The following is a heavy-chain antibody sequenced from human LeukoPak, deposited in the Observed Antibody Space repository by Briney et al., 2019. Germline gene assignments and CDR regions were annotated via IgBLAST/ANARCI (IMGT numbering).Heavy chain of an antibody. CDR1: GFTFSSYW. D-gene: IGHD5-24*01. J-gene: IGHJ4*02. Sequence: GGSLRLSCAASGFTFSSYWMSWVRQAPGKGLEWVTNIKQDGSEKYCVDSVKGRFTISRDNAKNSLYLQMNSLRAEDTAVYYCARDKRRDYFDYWGQGTLVTVSS. CDR3: ARDKRRDYFDY. CDR2: IKQDGSEK. V-gene: IGHV3-7*01.